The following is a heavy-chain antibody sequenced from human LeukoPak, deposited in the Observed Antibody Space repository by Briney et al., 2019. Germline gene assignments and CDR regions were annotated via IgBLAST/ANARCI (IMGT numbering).Heavy chain of an antibody. J-gene: IGHJ4*02. D-gene: IGHD3-10*01. Sequence: SEILSLTCAVSGGSTSSNSYYWGWIRQPPGKGLEWIGSIYYSGSTYYNPSLKSRVTISVDTSKNQFSLKLSSVTAADTAVYYCARTRYYYNSRSYGAPYYFDYWGQGTLVTVSS. CDR3: ARTRYYYNSRSYGAPYYFDY. CDR2: IYYSGST. V-gene: IGHV4-39*01. CDR1: GGSTSSNSYY.